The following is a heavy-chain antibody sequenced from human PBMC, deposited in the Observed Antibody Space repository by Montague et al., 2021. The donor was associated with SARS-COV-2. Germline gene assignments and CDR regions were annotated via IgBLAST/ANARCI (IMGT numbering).Heavy chain of an antibody. CDR2: IYHTGNT. Sequence: SETLSLTCTVSGGSISGSPYYWGWIRQPPGKGLEWIASIYHTGNTYYNPSLRSRVTISVDTSKNQFSLRLSSVTAADTAVYYCARGAGYSSSWYLAFEIWGQGTMVTVSS. V-gene: IGHV4-39*07. CDR1: GGSISGSPYY. D-gene: IGHD6-13*01. J-gene: IGHJ3*02. CDR3: ARGAGYSSSWYLAFEI.